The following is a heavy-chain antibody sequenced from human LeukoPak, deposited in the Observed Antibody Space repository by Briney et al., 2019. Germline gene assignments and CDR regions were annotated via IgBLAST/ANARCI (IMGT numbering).Heavy chain of an antibody. D-gene: IGHD1-7*01. CDR3: ARENLGFDP. CDR2: FDPEDGET. Sequence: ASVKVSCKVSGYTLTELSMHWVRQAPGKGLEWMGGFDPEDGETIYAQKFQGRVTITRDTSASTAYMELSSLRSEDMAVYYCARENLGFDPWGQGTLVTVSS. CDR1: GYTLTELS. V-gene: IGHV1-24*01. J-gene: IGHJ5*02.